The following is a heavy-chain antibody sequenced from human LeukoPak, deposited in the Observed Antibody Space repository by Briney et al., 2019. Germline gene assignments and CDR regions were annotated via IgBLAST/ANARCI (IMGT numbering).Heavy chain of an antibody. CDR2: IYYSGST. V-gene: IGHV4-39*07. D-gene: IGHD3-22*01. CDR3: ARVFNRRCYDSSGERYYYYYYYMDV. CDR1: GGSIGSSTSY. J-gene: IGHJ6*03. Sequence: SETLSLTCTVSGGSIGSSTSYWGWIRQPPGKGLEWIGSIYYSGSTYYNPSLRSRVTISVDTSKNQFSLKLSSVTAADTAVYYCARVFNRRCYDSSGERYYYYYYYMDVWGKGTTVTISS.